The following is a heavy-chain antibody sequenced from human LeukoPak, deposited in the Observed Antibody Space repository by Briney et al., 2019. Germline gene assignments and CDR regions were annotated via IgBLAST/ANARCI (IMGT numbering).Heavy chain of an antibody. Sequence: SDTLSLTCTVSGGPMNPQYWSWLRQPPGKGLEWIGYVYYRGRTNYSPSLKSRVTISADTPKNQFSLKLISVTAADTAVYFCARLTTMTIGTYYYYMDVWGKGTTVIVSS. CDR1: GGPMNPQY. CDR3: ARLTTMTIGTYYYYMDV. D-gene: IGHD3-22*01. V-gene: IGHV4-59*07. CDR2: VYYRGRT. J-gene: IGHJ6*03.